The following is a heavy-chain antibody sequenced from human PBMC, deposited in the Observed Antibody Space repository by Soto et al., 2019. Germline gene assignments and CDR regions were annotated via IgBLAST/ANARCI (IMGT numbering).Heavy chain of an antibody. Sequence: PGGSLRLSCAASGFTFSSYGMHWVRQAPGKGLEWVAFIWHDGGNKFYAESVKGRFTISRDNSKNTLYLQMTSLSAEDTAMYYCARDGDVNTGFGKDYWGHVPLVTFSS. CDR2: IWHDGGNK. CDR3: ARDGDVNTGFGKDY. CDR1: GFTFSSYG. V-gene: IGHV3-33*01. D-gene: IGHD3-16*01. J-gene: IGHJ4*01.